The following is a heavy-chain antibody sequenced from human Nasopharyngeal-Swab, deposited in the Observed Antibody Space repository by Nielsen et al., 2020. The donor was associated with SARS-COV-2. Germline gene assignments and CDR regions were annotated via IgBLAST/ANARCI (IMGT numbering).Heavy chain of an antibody. CDR1: GDSISSYY. J-gene: IGHJ6*03. CDR3: ARRGRIPVYGTSDDFYYYLDV. D-gene: IGHD6-19*01. V-gene: IGHV4-59*08. Sequence: ETLTLTCTVSGDSISSYYWAWIRQPPGKGLEWIGSTNSNPSLTSRVTISVDTSKNQVSLRLTSVTAADTAIYYCARRGRIPVYGTSDDFYYYLDVWGKGTRVTVSS. CDR2: T.